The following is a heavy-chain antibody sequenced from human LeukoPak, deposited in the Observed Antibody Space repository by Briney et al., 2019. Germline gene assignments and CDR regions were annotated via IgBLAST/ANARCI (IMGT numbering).Heavy chain of an antibody. CDR3: ARSTHPRGYYGMDV. V-gene: IGHV3-66*01. CDR2: IYSGGST. J-gene: IGHJ6*02. D-gene: IGHD3-16*01. Sequence: QSGGSLRLSCAASGFTVSSNYMSWVRQAPGKGLEWVSVIYSGGSTYYADSVKGRFTISRDNSKNTLYLQMNSLRAEDTAVYYCARSTHPRGYYGMDVWGQGATVTVSS. CDR1: GFTVSSNY.